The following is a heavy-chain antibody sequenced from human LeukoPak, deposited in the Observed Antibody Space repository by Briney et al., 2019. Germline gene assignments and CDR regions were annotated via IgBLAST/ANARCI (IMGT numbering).Heavy chain of an antibody. V-gene: IGHV3-23*01. CDR3: ARSTLMTTVTTGVDY. CDR2: ISGSGGSA. J-gene: IGHJ4*02. CDR1: GFTFSSYA. D-gene: IGHD4-17*01. Sequence: GGSLRLSCAASGFTFSSYAMSWVRQAPGKGLEWVSSISGSGGSAYYADSVKGRFTISRDNSKNTLYLQMNSLRAEDTAVYYCARSTLMTTVTTGVDYWGQGTLVTVSS.